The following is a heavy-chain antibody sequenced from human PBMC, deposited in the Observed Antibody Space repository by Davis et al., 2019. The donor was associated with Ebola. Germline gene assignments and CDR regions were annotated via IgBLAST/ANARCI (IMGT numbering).Heavy chain of an antibody. CDR1: GGSFSGYY. J-gene: IGHJ5*02. Sequence: MPSETLSLTCAVYGGSFSGYYWSWIRQPPGKGLEWIGEINHSGSTNYNPSLKSRVTISVDTSKNQFSLKLSSVTAADTAVYYCARQDFWSGYYTRYNWFDPWGQGTLVTVSS. CDR3: ARQDFWSGYYTRYNWFDP. CDR2: INHSGST. D-gene: IGHD3-3*01. V-gene: IGHV4-34*01.